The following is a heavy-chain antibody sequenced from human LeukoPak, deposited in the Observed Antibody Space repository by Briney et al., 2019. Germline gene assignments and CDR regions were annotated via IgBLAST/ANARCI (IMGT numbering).Heavy chain of an antibody. Sequence: GGSLRLSCAVSGFXFSSYAISWVRKAPGKGLEWVSHISGSGGSTYYADSVKGRFTISRDNSMNTLYLQMNSLRAEDTAVYFCAKGRDSSGRQYFQHWGQGTLVTVSS. V-gene: IGHV3-23*01. D-gene: IGHD3-22*01. J-gene: IGHJ1*01. CDR2: ISGSGGST. CDR1: GFXFSSYA. CDR3: AKGRDSSGRQYFQH.